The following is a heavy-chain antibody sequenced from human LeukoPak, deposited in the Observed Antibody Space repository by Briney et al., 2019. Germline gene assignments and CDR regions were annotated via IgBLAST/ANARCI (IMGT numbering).Heavy chain of an antibody. CDR1: GGSISSGGYY. V-gene: IGHV4-31*03. Sequence: SETLSLTCTVSGGSISSGGYYWSWIRQHPGKGLEWIGYIYYSGSTYYNPSLKSRVTISVDTSKNQFSLKLSSVTAADTAVYYCARDHSYYFGSQTSTLDVWGQGTAVTVSS. CDR3: ARDHSYYFGSQTSTLDV. J-gene: IGHJ6*02. D-gene: IGHD3-10*01. CDR2: IYYSGST.